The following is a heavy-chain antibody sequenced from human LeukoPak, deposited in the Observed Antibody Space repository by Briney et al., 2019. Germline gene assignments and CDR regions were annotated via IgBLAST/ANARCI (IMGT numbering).Heavy chain of an antibody. J-gene: IGHJ4*02. V-gene: IGHV6-1*01. CDR3: ARGAKAHFDY. Sequence: RSQTLSLTCAISGDRFSSNSVAWNWVRQSPSRGLEWLGRTYYRSKWYYDHAVSVKSRMTINPDTSKNQFSLHLNSVTPEDTAVYYCARGAKAHFDYWGQGTLVTVSS. CDR2: TYYRSKWYY. D-gene: IGHD4/OR15-4a*01. CDR1: GDRFSSNSVA.